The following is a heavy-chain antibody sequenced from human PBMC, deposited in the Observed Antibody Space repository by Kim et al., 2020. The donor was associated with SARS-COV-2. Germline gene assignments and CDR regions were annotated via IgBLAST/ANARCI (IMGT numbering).Heavy chain of an antibody. Sequence: GGSLRLSCAASGFTFDDYAMHWVRQAPGKGLEWVSGISWNSGSIGYADSVKGRFTISRDNAKNSLYLQMNSLRAEDTALYYCAKDMIAVAGGDDAFDIWG. CDR1: GFTFDDYA. V-gene: IGHV3-9*01. CDR3: AKDMIAVAGGDDAFDI. D-gene: IGHD6-19*01. CDR2: ISWNSGSI. J-gene: IGHJ3*02.